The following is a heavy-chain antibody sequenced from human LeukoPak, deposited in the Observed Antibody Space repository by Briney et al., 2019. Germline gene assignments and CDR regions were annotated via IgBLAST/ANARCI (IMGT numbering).Heavy chain of an antibody. D-gene: IGHD6-19*01. CDR1: GFTFSSYA. Sequence: GGSLRLSCAASGFTFSSYAMHWVRQAPGKGLEWVAVISYDGSNKYYADSVKGRFTISGDNSKNTLYLQMNSLRAEDTAVYYCARAGIAVAPAIDYWGQGTLVTVSS. CDR2: ISYDGSNK. V-gene: IGHV3-30-3*01. J-gene: IGHJ4*02. CDR3: ARAGIAVAPAIDY.